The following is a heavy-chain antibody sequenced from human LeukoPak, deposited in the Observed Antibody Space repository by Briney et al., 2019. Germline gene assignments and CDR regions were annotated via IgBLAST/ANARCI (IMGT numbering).Heavy chain of an antibody. V-gene: IGHV4-39*01. CDR3: ASVTNCSSTSCYYHYYMDV. CDR1: GGSISSSSYY. CDR2: IYYSGST. J-gene: IGHJ6*03. Sequence: PSETLSLTCTVSGGSISSSSYYWGWIRQPPGKGLEWIGSIYYSGSTYYNPSLKSRVAISVDTSKNQFSLKLSSVTAADTAVYYCASVTNCSSTSCYYHYYMDVWGKGTTVTVS. D-gene: IGHD2-2*01.